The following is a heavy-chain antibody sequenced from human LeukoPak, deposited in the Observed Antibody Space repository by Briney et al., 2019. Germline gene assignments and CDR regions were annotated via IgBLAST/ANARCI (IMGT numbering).Heavy chain of an antibody. CDR3: ATDLGYCGGDCYRDY. V-gene: IGHV1-24*01. CDR1: GYTLTELS. D-gene: IGHD2-21*02. J-gene: IGHJ4*02. Sequence: ASVKVSCKVSGYTLTELSMHWVRQAPGKGLEWMGGFDPEDGETIYAQKFQGRVTMTEDTSTDTAYMELSSLRSEDTAVYYCATDLGYCGGDCYRDYWGQGTLVTVSA. CDR2: FDPEDGET.